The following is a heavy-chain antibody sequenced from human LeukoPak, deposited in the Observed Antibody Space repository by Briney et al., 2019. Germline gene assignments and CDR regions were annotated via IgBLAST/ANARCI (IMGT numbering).Heavy chain of an antibody. Sequence: PSETLSLTCTVSGGSISNYYWSWIRQPPGKGLEWIGYVFYTGSTNYNPSLVSRVTISIDTSKKHFSLRLTSVTGADTAVYYCARFGSGPSSDYFDYWGQGTLVTVSS. J-gene: IGHJ4*02. D-gene: IGHD2-15*01. V-gene: IGHV4-59*08. CDR2: VFYTGST. CDR1: GGSISNYY. CDR3: ARFGSGPSSDYFDY.